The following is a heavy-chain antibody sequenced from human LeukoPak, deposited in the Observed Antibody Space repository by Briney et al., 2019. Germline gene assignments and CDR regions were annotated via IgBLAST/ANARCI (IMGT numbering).Heavy chain of an antibody. D-gene: IGHD3-22*01. V-gene: IGHV4-30-4*01. J-gene: IGHJ4*02. CDR2: TYYSGST. Sequence: SETLSLTCTVSGGSISSGDYYWSWIRQPPGKGLEWIGYTYYSGSTYYNPSLKSRVTISVDTSKNQFSLKLSSVTAADTAVYYCARNPGDSSGYSTGPLDYWGQGTLVTVSS. CDR3: ARNPGDSSGYSTGPLDY. CDR1: GGSISSGDYY.